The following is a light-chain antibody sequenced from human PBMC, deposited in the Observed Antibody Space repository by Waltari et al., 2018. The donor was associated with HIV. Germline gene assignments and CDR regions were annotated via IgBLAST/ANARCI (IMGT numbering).Light chain of an antibody. CDR1: SSNLGAGYD. Sequence: QSVLTQPPSVSGAPGQRVTISCTGNSSNLGAGYDVHWYQHVPGTVPKVLILRNTNRPSGVPDRFSCSKSGTSASLAIIGGSAEDEAVYYCQSYASRLSEGVFGGGTNLTVL. J-gene: IGLJ3*02. CDR2: RNT. V-gene: IGLV1-40*01. CDR3: QSYASRLSEGV.